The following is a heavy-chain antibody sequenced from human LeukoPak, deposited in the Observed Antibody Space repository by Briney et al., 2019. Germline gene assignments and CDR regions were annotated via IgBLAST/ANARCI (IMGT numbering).Heavy chain of an antibody. J-gene: IGHJ4*02. CDR2: INAGAGST. CDR3: AKGGYYFDY. D-gene: IGHD3-16*01. CDR1: GFTFSSYA. Sequence: PGGSLRLSCAASGFTFSSYAMTWVRQAPGKGLEWVSSINAGAGSTYYADSVKGRFTISRDNSKNMLYLQMNSLRAEDTAVYYCAKGGYYFDYWGQGTLVTVSS. V-gene: IGHV3-23*01.